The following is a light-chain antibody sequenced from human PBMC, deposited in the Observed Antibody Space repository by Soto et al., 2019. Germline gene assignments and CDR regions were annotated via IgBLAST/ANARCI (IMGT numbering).Light chain of an antibody. CDR3: RKYGSSVT. CDR1: QSASNNY. CDR2: GES. Sequence: EIVLTQSPGTLSLSPGERATLSCRASQSASNNYLAWYQQDPGQATRLLIYGESDRATRIPVRFSGSGSGTDFTLTSGRLEPYAFAVYHRRKYGSSVTFGQGTRVEIK. J-gene: IGKJ1*01. V-gene: IGKV3-20*01.